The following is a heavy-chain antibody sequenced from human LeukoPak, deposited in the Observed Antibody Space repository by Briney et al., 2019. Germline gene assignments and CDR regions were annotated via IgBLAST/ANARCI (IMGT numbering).Heavy chain of an antibody. CDR3: ARDLEYGAGSYGDY. J-gene: IGHJ4*02. V-gene: IGHV1-18*01. CDR1: GYTFTSYA. CDR2: ISAYNGNT. Sequence: GASVKVSCKASGYTFTSYAISWVRQAPGQGLEWVGWISAYNGNTNYAQKLQGRVTMTTDTSTSTAYMGLRSLRSDDTAVYYCARDLEYGAGSYGDYWGQGTLVTVSS. D-gene: IGHD3-10*01.